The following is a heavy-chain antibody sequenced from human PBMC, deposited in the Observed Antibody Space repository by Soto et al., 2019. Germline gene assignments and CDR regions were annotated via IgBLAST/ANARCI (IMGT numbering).Heavy chain of an antibody. Sequence: QVQLVQSGAEVKKPGSSVKVSCKASGGTFSSYAISWVRQAPGQGLEWMGGIIPIFGTANYAQKFQGRVTITADESTSTAYMELSSLRSEDTAVYYCARDGYCSSTSCHYSLGYYGMDVWGQGTTVTGSS. D-gene: IGHD2-2*03. CDR2: IIPIFGTA. CDR3: ARDGYCSSTSCHYSLGYYGMDV. J-gene: IGHJ6*02. V-gene: IGHV1-69*01. CDR1: GGTFSSYA.